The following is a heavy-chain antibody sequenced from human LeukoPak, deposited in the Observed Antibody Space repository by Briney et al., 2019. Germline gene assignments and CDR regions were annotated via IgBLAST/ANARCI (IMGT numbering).Heavy chain of an antibody. J-gene: IGHJ4*02. CDR3: ARRSGIAVAGAFDY. CDR2: ISGSGDNT. CDR1: GFTFSNYA. D-gene: IGHD6-19*01. V-gene: IGHV3-23*01. Sequence: PGGSLRLSCAASGFTFSNYAMSWVRQAPGKGLEWVSAISGSGDNTYYADSVKGRFTISRDNSKNTLYLQMNSLRAEDTAVYYCARRSGIAVAGAFDYWGQGTLVTVSS.